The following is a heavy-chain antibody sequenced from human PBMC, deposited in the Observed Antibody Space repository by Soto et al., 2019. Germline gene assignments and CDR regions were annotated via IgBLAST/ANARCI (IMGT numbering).Heavy chain of an antibody. CDR3: ARGSDYDSRGYYYSWFDP. CDR2: IIPIFGTA. D-gene: IGHD3-22*01. Sequence: SGKVSWKAWVGRFSSYGISWGRQAPGQGLEWMGGIIPIFGTANYAQKFQGRVTITADESTSTAYMELSSLRSEDTAVYYCARGSDYDSRGYYYSWFDPWG. CDR1: VGRFSSYG. V-gene: IGHV1-69*13. J-gene: IGHJ5*02.